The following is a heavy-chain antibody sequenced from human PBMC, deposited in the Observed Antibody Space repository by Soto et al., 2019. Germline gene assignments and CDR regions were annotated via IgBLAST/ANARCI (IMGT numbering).Heavy chain of an antibody. CDR2: ISSSSSYI. V-gene: IGHV3-21*01. CDR1: GFTFSSYS. J-gene: IGHJ4*02. CDR3: ASHPRDSSGYWYYFDY. D-gene: IGHD3-22*01. Sequence: EVQLVESGGGLVKPGGSLRLSCAASGFTFSSYSRNWVRQAPGKGLEWVSSISSSSSYIYYADSVKGRFTISRDNAKNALYLKMNSLRAEDTAVYYCASHPRDSSGYWYYFDYWGQGTLVTVSS.